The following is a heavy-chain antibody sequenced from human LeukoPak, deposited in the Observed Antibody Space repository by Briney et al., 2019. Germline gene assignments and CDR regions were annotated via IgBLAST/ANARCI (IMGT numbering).Heavy chain of an antibody. J-gene: IGHJ6*03. CDR1: GGTFSSYA. D-gene: IGHD1-7*01. CDR2: IIPIFGTA. V-gene: IGHV1-69*06. Sequence: SVKVSCKASGGTFSSYAISWVRQAPGQGLEWMGGIIPIFGTANYAQKFQGRVTITADKSTSTAYMELSSLRSEDTAVYYCARDRMGLLGYYMDVWGKGTTVTVSS. CDR3: ARDRMGLLGYYMDV.